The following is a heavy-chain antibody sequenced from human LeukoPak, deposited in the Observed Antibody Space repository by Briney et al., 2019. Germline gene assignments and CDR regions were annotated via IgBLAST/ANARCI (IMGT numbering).Heavy chain of an antibody. CDR1: GFTFSSYA. CDR2: ISYDGSNK. V-gene: IGHV3-30-3*01. J-gene: IGHJ4*02. CDR3: AKVPTFGAVIIGYYFDY. D-gene: IGHD3-3*01. Sequence: QPGRSLRLSCAASGFTFSSYAMHWVRQAPGKGLEWVAVISYDGSNKYYADSVKGRFTISRDNSKNTLYLQMSSLRAEDTAVYYCAKVPTFGAVIIGYYFDYWGQGTLVTVSS.